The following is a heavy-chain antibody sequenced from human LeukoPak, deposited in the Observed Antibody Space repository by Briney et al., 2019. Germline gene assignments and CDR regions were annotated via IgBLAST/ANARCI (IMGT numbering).Heavy chain of an antibody. Sequence: GGSLRLSCAVSGFSVSDNYMSWVRLAPGRGLEWVSVIYSGGTTFYAGSVEGRFTISRDNSKNTLYLQMNSRTADDTAVYYSARGRETESGGYVYYLDYWGQGTLVTVSS. CDR3: ARGRETESGGYVYYLDY. CDR2: IYSGGTT. J-gene: IGHJ4*02. D-gene: IGHD5-12*01. CDR1: GFSVSDNY. V-gene: IGHV3-53*01.